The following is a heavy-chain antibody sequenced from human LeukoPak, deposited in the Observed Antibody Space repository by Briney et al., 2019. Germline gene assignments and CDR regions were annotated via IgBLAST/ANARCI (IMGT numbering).Heavy chain of an antibody. V-gene: IGHV1-2*02. D-gene: IGHD3-16*01. CDR3: ARDVSAGGTNWFDP. CDR1: VYIFTRYY. J-gene: IGHJ5*02. CDR2: INPNSGGP. Sequence: ASVNVSCKSSVYIFTRYYIHWVRRAPGQGLEWMGWINPNSGGPNYAQKFQGRVTMTRDTSISTAYMEMSRLRSDDTAVYYCARDVSAGGTNWFDPWGQGTLVTVSS.